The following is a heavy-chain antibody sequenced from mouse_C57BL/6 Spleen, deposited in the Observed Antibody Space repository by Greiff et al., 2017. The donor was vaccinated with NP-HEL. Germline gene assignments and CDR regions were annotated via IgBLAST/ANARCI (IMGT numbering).Heavy chain of an antibody. V-gene: IGHV1-26*01. Sequence: EVQLQQSGPELVKPGASVKISCKASGYTFTDYYMNWVKQSHGKSLEWIGDINPNNGGTSYNQKFKGKATLTVDKSSSTAYMELRSLTSEDSAVYYGARSGYYDFSAWFAYWGQGTLVTVSA. D-gene: IGHD2-4*01. CDR1: GYTFTDYY. J-gene: IGHJ3*01. CDR3: ARSGYYDFSAWFAY. CDR2: INPNNGGT.